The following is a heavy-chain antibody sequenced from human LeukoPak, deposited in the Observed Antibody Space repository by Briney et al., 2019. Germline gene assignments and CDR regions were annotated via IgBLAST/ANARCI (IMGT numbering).Heavy chain of an antibody. CDR1: GGSISSYY. CDR3: ARPVPSRLGWFDP. D-gene: IGHD1-1*01. J-gene: IGHJ5*02. Sequence: PSETLSLTCTVSGGSISSYYWSWIRQPPGKGLEWIGYIYYSGSTNYNPSLKSRVTISLDTSKNQFSLKLSSVTAADTAVYYCARPVPSRLGWFDPWGQGTLVTVSS. CDR2: IYYSGST. V-gene: IGHV4-59*08.